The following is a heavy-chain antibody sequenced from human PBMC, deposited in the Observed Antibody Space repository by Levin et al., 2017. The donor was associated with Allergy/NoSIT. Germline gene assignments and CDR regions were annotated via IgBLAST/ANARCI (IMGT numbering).Heavy chain of an antibody. CDR3: AREVAARPYNWFDP. Sequence: ASVKVSCKASGYTFTSHAMHWVRQAPGQRLEWMGWINSGNGNTKYSQKFQGRVTITRDTSASTAYMDLSSLRFEDTAVYYCAREVAARPYNWFDPWGQGTLVTVSS. J-gene: IGHJ5*02. V-gene: IGHV1-3*04. CDR2: INSGNGNT. CDR1: GYTFTSHA. D-gene: IGHD6-6*01.